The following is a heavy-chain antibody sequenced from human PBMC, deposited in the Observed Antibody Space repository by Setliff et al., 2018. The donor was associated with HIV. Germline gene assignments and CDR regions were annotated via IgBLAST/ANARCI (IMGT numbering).Heavy chain of an antibody. Sequence: ASVKVSCKASGDTFTTYALHWVRQAPGQRLEWMAWINAYNGDTKYSQRFKDRISVTRDTHTRTVYMELRSLRSEDTSVYYCARDRTFVMGTPPFDPWGQGTLVTVSS. CDR1: GDTFTTYA. CDR2: INAYNGDT. V-gene: IGHV1-3*01. D-gene: IGHD3-16*01. J-gene: IGHJ5*02. CDR3: ARDRTFVMGTPPFDP.